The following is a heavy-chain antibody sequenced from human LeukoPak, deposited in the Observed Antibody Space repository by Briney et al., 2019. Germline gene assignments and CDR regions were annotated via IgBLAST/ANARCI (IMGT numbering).Heavy chain of an antibody. V-gene: IGHV1-8*01. CDR1: GYTFTSYD. Sequence: ASVKVSCKASGYTFTSYDINWVRQATGQGLEGMGWMNPNSGNTGYAQKFQGRVTMTRNTSISTAYMELSSLRSEDTAVYYCARIRGVITTDDAFDIWGQGTMVTVSS. CDR3: ARIRGVITTDDAFDI. CDR2: MNPNSGNT. J-gene: IGHJ3*02. D-gene: IGHD3-10*01.